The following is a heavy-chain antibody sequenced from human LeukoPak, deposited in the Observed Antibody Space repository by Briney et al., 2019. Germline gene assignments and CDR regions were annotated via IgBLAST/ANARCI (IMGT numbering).Heavy chain of an antibody. V-gene: IGHV1-69*13. D-gene: IGHD1-14*01. CDR1: GGTFSSYA. J-gene: IGHJ5*02. Sequence: SVKVSCKASGGTFSSYAISWVRQAPGQGLDWMGGIIPIFGTANYAQKLQGRVTITADESTSTAYMELSSLRSEDTAVYYCARGLGPPGKARWFDPWGLGTLVTVSS. CDR3: ARGLGPPGKARWFDP. CDR2: IIPIFGTA.